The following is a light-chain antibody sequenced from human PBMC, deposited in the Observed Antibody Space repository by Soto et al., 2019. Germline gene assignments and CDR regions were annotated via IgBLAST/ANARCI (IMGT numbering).Light chain of an antibody. CDR3: LQYGDWPPEYT. CDR2: GAS. Sequence: EMVITQSPATLSVSPGERATLSCRASQSIGNNLAWLQQRPGQAPSLLFYGASTRAPGIPVRFSASGSRTDFTLTISSLQSEDFAVYYCLQYGDWPPEYTFGQGTKVEI. V-gene: IGKV3-15*01. CDR1: QSIGNN. J-gene: IGKJ2*01.